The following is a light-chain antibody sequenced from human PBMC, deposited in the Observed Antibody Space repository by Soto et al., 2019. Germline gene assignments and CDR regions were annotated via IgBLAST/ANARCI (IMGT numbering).Light chain of an antibody. Sequence: ENVLSLSPGTLSLSQGERATLSCRPSQSVSSSYLAWYQQKPGQAPRLLIYGASSRATGIPDRFSGSGSGTEFTLTISSLQSEDFAVYYCQQYNNLPPWPFGQGSNVDVK. J-gene: IGKJ1*01. CDR3: QQYNNLPPWP. CDR1: QSVSSSY. V-gene: IGKV3-20*01. CDR2: GAS.